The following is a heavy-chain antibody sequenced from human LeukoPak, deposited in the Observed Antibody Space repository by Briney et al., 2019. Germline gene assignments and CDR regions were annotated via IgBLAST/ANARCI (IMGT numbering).Heavy chain of an antibody. D-gene: IGHD3-9*01. CDR1: GYSISSGYY. J-gene: IGHJ2*01. Sequence: SETLSLTCTVSGYSISSGYYWGWIRQPPGKGLEWIGSIYHSGSTYYNPSLKSRVTISVDTSKNQFSLKLSSVTAADTAVYYCARARRYDILTSCWYFDLWGRGTLVTVPS. CDR2: IYHSGST. CDR3: ARARRYDILTSCWYFDL. V-gene: IGHV4-38-2*02.